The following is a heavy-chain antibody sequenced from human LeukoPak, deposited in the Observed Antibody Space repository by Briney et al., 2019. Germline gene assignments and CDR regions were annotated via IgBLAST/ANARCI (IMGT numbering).Heavy chain of an antibody. Sequence: EASVTVSCKASGYTFTDYHMHWVRQAPGQGLEWMGRIKPHNGDTDCAQRFQGRVTLTRDTSIRTAYMELSSLRSDDTAVYYCARGGRRYGDFHKYYYYGMDVWGQGTTVTVSS. CDR2: IKPHNGDT. CDR1: GYTFTDYH. CDR3: ARGGRRYGDFHKYYYYGMDV. V-gene: IGHV1-2*06. D-gene: IGHD4-17*01. J-gene: IGHJ6*02.